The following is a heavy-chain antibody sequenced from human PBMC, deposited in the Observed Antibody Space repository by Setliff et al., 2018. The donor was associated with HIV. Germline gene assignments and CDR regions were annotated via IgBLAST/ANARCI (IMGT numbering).Heavy chain of an antibody. D-gene: IGHD3-10*01. CDR1: GYTFTAYY. CDR3: VREVRAAYKGPLWFGQSDPRPDTFDI. Sequence: ASVKVSCKASGYTFTAYYIHWVRQAPGQGLEWMGWINPYSGGTNYAQNFQGWVTMTRDTSITTAYMELSRLTSDDTALYFCVREVRAAYKGPLWFGQSDPRPDTFDIGGQGTMVTVS. V-gene: IGHV1-2*04. CDR2: INPYSGGT. J-gene: IGHJ3*02.